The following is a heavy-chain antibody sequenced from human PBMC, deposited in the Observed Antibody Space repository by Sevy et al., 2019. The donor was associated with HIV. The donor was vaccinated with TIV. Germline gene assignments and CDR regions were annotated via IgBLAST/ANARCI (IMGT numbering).Heavy chain of an antibody. V-gene: IGHV3-30-3*01. CDR1: RFTFSSYA. Sequence: GGSLRLSCAASRFTFSSYAMHWVRQAPGKGLEWVAVISYDGSNKYYADSVKGRFTISRDNCKNTLYLQMDGLRAEDTALYYCARDDEPDYYYFDMDVWGQGTTVTVSS. CDR3: ARDDEPDYYYFDMDV. CDR2: ISYDGSNK. J-gene: IGHJ6*02.